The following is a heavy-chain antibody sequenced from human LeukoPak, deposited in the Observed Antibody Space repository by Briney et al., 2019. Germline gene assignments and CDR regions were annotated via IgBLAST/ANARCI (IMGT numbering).Heavy chain of an antibody. CDR3: ARGRFYTSGSYYNRLDY. Sequence: GASVKVSCKASGYTFTGYYIHWVRQAPGQGLEWMGWINPDSGGTNYAQKFQGRVTMTWDTSISTAYMELSRLRSDDTAIYYCARGRFYTSGSYYNRLDYRGQGTLVTVSS. CDR2: INPDSGGT. J-gene: IGHJ4*02. CDR1: GYTFTGYY. D-gene: IGHD3-10*01. V-gene: IGHV1-2*02.